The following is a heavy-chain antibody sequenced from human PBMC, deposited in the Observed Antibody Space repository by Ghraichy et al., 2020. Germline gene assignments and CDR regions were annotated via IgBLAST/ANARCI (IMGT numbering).Heavy chain of an antibody. CDR3: AKDSAALQINWFDP. CDR1: GFTFSSYG. Sequence: GGSLRLSCAASGFTFSSYGMHWVRQAPGKGLEWVAFIRYDGSNKYYADSVKGRFTISRDNSKNTLYLQMNSLRAEDTAVYYCAKDSAALQINWFDPWGQGTLVTVSS. D-gene: IGHD6-13*01. CDR2: IRYDGSNK. J-gene: IGHJ5*02. V-gene: IGHV3-30*02.